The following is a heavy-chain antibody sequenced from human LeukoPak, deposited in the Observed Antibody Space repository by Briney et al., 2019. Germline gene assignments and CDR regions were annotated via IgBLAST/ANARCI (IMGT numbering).Heavy chain of an antibody. D-gene: IGHD3-22*01. CDR2: IYSSGSS. J-gene: IGHJ3*02. V-gene: IGHV4-59*01. CDR3: ARGNYYDSRTYYRAFDI. CDR1: GGSLSSYY. Sequence: PSETLSLTCTVSGGSLSSYYWSWIRQPPGKGLEWIGYIYSSGSSNYHPSLKSRATISVDTSKNQFSLKLNAVTAADTAVYYCARGNYYDSRTYYRAFDIWGLGTMVSVSS.